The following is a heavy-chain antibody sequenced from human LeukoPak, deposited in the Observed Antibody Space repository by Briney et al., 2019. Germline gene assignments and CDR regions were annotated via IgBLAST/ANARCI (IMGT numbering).Heavy chain of an antibody. CDR2: IIPIFGTA. D-gene: IGHD6-19*01. J-gene: IGHJ5*02. V-gene: IGHV1-69*06. CDR3: ARYSGWYTQGFDP. CDR1: GGTFSSYA. Sequence: GASVKVSCKASGGTFSSYAISWVRQAPGQGLEWMGGIIPIFGTANYAQKYQGRVTITADKSTSTAYMELSSLRSEDTAVYYCARYSGWYTQGFDPWGQGTLVTVSS.